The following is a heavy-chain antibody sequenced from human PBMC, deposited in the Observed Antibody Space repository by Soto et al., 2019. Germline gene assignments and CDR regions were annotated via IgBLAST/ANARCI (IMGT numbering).Heavy chain of an antibody. Sequence: GGSLRLSCVASRFNFSAAWVSWIRQAPGKGLEWVGRIKPKSEGETADYTAPVRGRFTISRDDSQNTLHLQMDSLKTEDTAVYYCATVPHSSGPTWGLGVLVTVSS. J-gene: IGHJ4*02. CDR1: RFNFSAAW. V-gene: IGHV3-15*07. D-gene: IGHD6-19*01. CDR3: ATVPHSSGPT. CDR2: IKPKSEGETA.